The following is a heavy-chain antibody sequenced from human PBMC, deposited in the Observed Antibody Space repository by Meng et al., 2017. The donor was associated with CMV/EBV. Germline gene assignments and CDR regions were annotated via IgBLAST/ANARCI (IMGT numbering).Heavy chain of an antibody. CDR3: ASNVVPAAMDYYYYGMDV. Sequence: SVKVSCKASGGTFSSYTISWVRQAPGQGLEWMGRIIPILGIANYAQKFQGRVTITTDESTSTAYMELSSLRSEDTAVYYCASNVVPAAMDYYYYGMDVWGQGTTVTVSS. CDR2: IIPILGIA. J-gene: IGHJ6*02. D-gene: IGHD2-2*01. V-gene: IGHV1-69*02. CDR1: GGTFSSYT.